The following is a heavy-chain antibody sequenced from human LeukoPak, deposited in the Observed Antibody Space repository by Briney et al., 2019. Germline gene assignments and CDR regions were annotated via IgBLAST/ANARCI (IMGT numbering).Heavy chain of an antibody. V-gene: IGHV3-30*04. CDR1: GFTFSSYA. D-gene: IGHD3-10*01. J-gene: IGHJ5*02. Sequence: TGGSLRLSCAASGFTFSSYAMHWVRQAPGKGLEWVAVISYDGSNKYYADSVKGRFTISRDNSKNTLYLQMNSLRAEDTAVYYCARAGPTGPDRNWFDPWGQGTLVTVSS. CDR3: ARAGPTGPDRNWFDP. CDR2: ISYDGSNK.